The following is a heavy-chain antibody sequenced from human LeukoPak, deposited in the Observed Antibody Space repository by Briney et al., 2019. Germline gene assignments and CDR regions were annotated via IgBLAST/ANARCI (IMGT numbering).Heavy chain of an antibody. CDR3: ARDRNYGDYEFDY. J-gene: IGHJ4*02. CDR1: GFTFSNYN. CDR2: ISSSSSTI. D-gene: IGHD4-17*01. Sequence: GGSLRLSCAASGFTFSNYNMNWVRQAPGKGLEWVSYISSSSSTIYYADSVKGRFTISRDNAKNSLYLQMISLRAEDTAVYYCARDRNYGDYEFDYWGQGTLVTVSS. V-gene: IGHV3-48*01.